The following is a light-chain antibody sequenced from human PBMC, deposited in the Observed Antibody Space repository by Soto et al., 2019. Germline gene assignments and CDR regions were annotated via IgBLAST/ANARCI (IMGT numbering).Light chain of an antibody. Sequence: QSVLTQPPSASGSPGQSVTISCAGSSSDIGASNSVSWYQQHPGKAPKLLISHVTKRPSGVPARCSASKSANTASLTVSSLQPDDEADYYCAAKAGSNKHLVFGGGTKLTVL. CDR2: HVT. CDR1: SSDIGASNS. CDR3: AAKAGSNKHLV. J-gene: IGLJ3*02. V-gene: IGLV2-8*01.